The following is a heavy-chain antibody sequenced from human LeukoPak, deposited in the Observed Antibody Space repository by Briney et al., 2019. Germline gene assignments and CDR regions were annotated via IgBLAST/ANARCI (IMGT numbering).Heavy chain of an antibody. D-gene: IGHD3-16*01. V-gene: IGHV3-7*01. J-gene: IGHJ3*01. CDR3: PRDPAQNWGGGRGGAGFNV. CDR1: GFTFSRYY. CDR2: INEDGRED. Sequence: GGSLRLSCAASGFTFSRYYMSWVRQAPGKGLEWVADINEDGREDYYVDSVKGRFTISRDNAKNSLYLQMNSLRGEDTAVYYCPRDPAQNWGGGRGGAGFNVWGQGPIITVSS.